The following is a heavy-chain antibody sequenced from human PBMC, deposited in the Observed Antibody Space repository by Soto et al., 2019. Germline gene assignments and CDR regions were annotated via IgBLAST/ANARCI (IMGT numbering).Heavy chain of an antibody. CDR3: ASPTSDIVVVPAAIGNWFDP. Sequence: RGSLRISSAASGFTFSDYDMSWIRHAHGKWLEWFSYISSSVSTIYYADSVKGRFTISRDNAKNSLYLQMNSLRAEDTAVYYCASPTSDIVVVPAAIGNWFDPWGQGT. CDR2: ISSSVSTI. D-gene: IGHD2-2*02. CDR1: GFTFSDYD. V-gene: IGHV3-11*01. J-gene: IGHJ5*02.